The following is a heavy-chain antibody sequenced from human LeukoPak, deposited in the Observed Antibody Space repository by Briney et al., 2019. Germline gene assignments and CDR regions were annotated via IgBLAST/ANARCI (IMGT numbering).Heavy chain of an antibody. J-gene: IGHJ5*02. Sequence: ASVKVSCKASGYTFTSYGISWVRQAPGQGLEWMGWISAYNGNTNYAQKLQGRVTMTTDTSTSTAYTELRSLRSDDTAVYYCAAHYDILTGYPQPYNWFDPWGQGTLVTVSS. CDR1: GYTFTSYG. V-gene: IGHV1-18*01. CDR3: AAHYDILTGYPQPYNWFDP. CDR2: ISAYNGNT. D-gene: IGHD3-9*01.